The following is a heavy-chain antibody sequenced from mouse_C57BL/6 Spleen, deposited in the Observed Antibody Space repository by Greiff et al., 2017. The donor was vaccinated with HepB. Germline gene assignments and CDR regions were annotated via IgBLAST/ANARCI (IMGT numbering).Heavy chain of an antibody. V-gene: IGHV1-81*01. Sequence: QVQLKESGAELARPGASVKLSCKASGYTFTSYGISWVKQRTGQGLEWIGEIYPRSGNTYYNEKFKGKATLTADKSSSTAYMELRSLTSEDSAVYFCARWGTGYAMDYWGQGTSVTVSS. CDR1: GYTFTSYG. CDR3: ARWGTGYAMDY. CDR2: IYPRSGNT. D-gene: IGHD3-1*01. J-gene: IGHJ4*01.